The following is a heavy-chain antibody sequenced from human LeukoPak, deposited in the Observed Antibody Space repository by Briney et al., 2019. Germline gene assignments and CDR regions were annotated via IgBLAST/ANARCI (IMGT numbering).Heavy chain of an antibody. CDR1: GDSFSGYH. CDR2: INYSGST. CDR3: ARLLGHYYDSSGYYYFDY. V-gene: IGHV4-34*01. Sequence: SETLSLTCAVYGDSFSGYHWHWIRQPPGKGLEWVGGINYSGSTNYSPSLKSRVIISVDTSKNQFSLKLSSVTAADTAVYYCARLLGHYYDSSGYYYFDYWGQGTLVTVSS. D-gene: IGHD3-22*01. J-gene: IGHJ4*02.